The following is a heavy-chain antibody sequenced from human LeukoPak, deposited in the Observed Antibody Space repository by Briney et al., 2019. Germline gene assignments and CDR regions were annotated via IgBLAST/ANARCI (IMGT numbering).Heavy chain of an antibody. CDR2: VKQDGSEK. CDR3: ARRGTIAVPVFWFDP. CDR1: GFTFTSYW. J-gene: IGHJ5*02. Sequence: PGGSLRLSSVASGFTFTSYWMSWVRQAPGKGLEWVANVKQDGSEKYYLDSLEGRFTISRDNAKNSVYLQINRLRAEDTAVYYCARRGTIAVPVFWFDPWGQGTLVIVSS. D-gene: IGHD6-19*01. V-gene: IGHV3-7*01.